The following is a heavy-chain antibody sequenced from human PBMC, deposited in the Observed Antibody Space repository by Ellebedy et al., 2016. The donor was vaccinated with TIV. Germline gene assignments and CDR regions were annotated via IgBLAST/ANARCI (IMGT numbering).Heavy chain of an antibody. CDR3: AREIFLWSLGNYYYGMDV. V-gene: IGHV3-48*04. D-gene: IGHD3-10*01. Sequence: GESLKISXAASGFTFSNCAMSWVRQAPGKGLAWVSYIGSSSTTIYYADSVKGRFTVSRDNAKNSLYLQLNSLSAEDTAVYYCAREIFLWSLGNYYYGMDVWGHGTTVIVSS. J-gene: IGHJ6*02. CDR2: IGSSSTTI. CDR1: GFTFSNCA.